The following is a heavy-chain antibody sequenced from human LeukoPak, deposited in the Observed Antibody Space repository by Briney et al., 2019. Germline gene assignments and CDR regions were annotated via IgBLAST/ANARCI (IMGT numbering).Heavy chain of an antibody. CDR3: AKFFDILTGYFDS. CDR2: ISGGGGST. Sequence: GGSLRLSCAASGFSFSSYAMSWVCQSPGKGLEWVSAISGGGGSTHYADSVKGRFTISRDNSKNTLYLQMNSLRADDTAVYYCAKFFDILTGYFDSWGQGTLVTVSS. V-gene: IGHV3-23*01. CDR1: GFSFSSYA. J-gene: IGHJ4*02. D-gene: IGHD3-9*01.